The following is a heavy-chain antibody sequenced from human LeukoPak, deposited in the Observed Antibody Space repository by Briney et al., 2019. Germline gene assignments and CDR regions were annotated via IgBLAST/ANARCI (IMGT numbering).Heavy chain of an antibody. CDR2: INPNSGGT. V-gene: IGHV1-2*02. Sequence: ASVKVSCKASGYTFTGYYVHWVRQAPGQGLEWMGWINPNSGGTNYAQKFQGRVTMTRDTSISTAYMELSRLRSDDTAVYYCARVLRTWELLKGPFRPWGQGTLVTVSS. J-gene: IGHJ5*02. CDR3: ARVLRTWELLKGPFRP. D-gene: IGHD1-26*01. CDR1: GYTFTGYY.